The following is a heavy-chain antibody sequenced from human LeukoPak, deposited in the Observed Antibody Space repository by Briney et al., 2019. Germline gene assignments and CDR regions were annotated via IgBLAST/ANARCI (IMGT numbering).Heavy chain of an antibody. V-gene: IGHV1-18*04. J-gene: IGHJ4*02. D-gene: IGHD2/OR15-2a*01. CDR3: ARDLGSLSKYRNGPGDY. Sequence: ASVKVSCKASGYTFTDFYMHWVRQAPGQGLEWMGWISAYNGNTNYAQKLQGRVTMTTDTSTSTAYMELRSLRSDDTAVYYCARDLGSLSKYRNGPGDYWGQGTLVTVSS. CDR2: ISAYNGNT. CDR1: GYTFTDFY.